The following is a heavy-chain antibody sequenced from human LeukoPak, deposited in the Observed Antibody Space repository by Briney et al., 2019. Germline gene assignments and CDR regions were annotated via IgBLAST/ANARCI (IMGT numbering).Heavy chain of an antibody. Sequence: SVKVSCKASGGTFSSYAISWVRQAPGQGLEWMGVIIPIFGTANYAQKFQGRVTITTDESTSTAYMELSSLRSEDTAVYYCARDRSDYWSGTRLYYFDYWRRGTLVTVSS. CDR2: IIPIFGTA. CDR3: ARDRSDYWSGTRLYYFDY. J-gene: IGHJ4*02. V-gene: IGHV1-69*05. D-gene: IGHD3-3*01. CDR1: GGTFSSYA.